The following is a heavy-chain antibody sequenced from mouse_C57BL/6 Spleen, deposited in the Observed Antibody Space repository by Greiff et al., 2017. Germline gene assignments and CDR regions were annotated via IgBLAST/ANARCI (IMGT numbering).Heavy chain of an antibody. CDR1: GYTFTGYW. J-gene: IGHJ2*01. CDR2: ILPGSGST. V-gene: IGHV1-9*01. CDR3: AKGDEYGGPLDY. D-gene: IGHD5-1*01. Sequence: VQLQQSGAELMKPGASVKLSCKATGYTFTGYWIEWVKQRPGHGLEWIGEILPGSGSTKYNEKFKGKATFTAATSSNTAYMQLSSLTTEDSSSYYCAKGDEYGGPLDYWGQGTTLTFSS.